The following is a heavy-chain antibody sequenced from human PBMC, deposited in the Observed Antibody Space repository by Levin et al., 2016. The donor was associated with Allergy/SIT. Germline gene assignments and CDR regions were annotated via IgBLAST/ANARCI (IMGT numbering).Heavy chain of an antibody. Sequence: WVRQAPGQGLEWMGGIIPIFGTANYAQKFQGRVTITADESTSTAYMELSSLRSEDTAVYYCARAGGSYGSGSYYYYYGMDVWGQGTTVTVSS. CDR3: ARAGGSYGSGSYYYYYGMDV. D-gene: IGHD3-10*01. J-gene: IGHJ6*02. V-gene: IGHV1-69*01. CDR2: IIPIFGTA.